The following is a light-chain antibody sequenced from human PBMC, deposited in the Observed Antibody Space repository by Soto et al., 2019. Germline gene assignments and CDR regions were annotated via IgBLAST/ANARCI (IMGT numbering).Light chain of an antibody. CDR2: DAS. CDR3: QQYDYLPLT. V-gene: IGKV1-33*01. CDR1: QDIYYY. J-gene: IGKJ4*01. Sequence: DIQMTQSPSSLSASVGVRVTITCQASQDIYYYLNWYQQKPGKAPEIIIYDASYLEAGVPSRFSGRGSGTHFTLTIAGLQPEDVATYYCQQYDYLPLTFGGGTKVEI.